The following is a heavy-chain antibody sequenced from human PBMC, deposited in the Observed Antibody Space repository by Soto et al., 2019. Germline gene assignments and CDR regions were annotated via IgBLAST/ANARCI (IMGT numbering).Heavy chain of an antibody. D-gene: IGHD6-13*01. J-gene: IGHJ5*02. CDR3: VRRYVSANGIDWFDP. V-gene: IGHV1-3*01. CDR2: INAANGDT. CDR1: GYTFTSYG. Sequence: ASVKVSCKASGYTFTSYGIHWVRQAPGRRLEWMGWINAANGDTKYSPKFQGRVTITRDTSASTAYMELSSLRSEDTAVYYCVRRYVSANGIDWFDPWGQGTLVTVSS.